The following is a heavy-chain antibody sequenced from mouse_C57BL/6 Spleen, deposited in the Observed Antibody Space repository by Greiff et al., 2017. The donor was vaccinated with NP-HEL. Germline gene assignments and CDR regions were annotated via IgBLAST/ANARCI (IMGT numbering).Heavy chain of an antibody. Sequence: DVKLQESGGGLVKPGGSLKLSCAASGFTFSDYGMHWVRQAPEKGLEWVAYISSGSSTIYYADTVKGRFTISRDNAKNTLFLQMTSLRSEDTAMYYCARNYYYGSSFYWYFDVWGTGTTVTVSS. CDR2: ISSGSSTI. D-gene: IGHD1-1*01. CDR3: ARNYYYGSSFYWYFDV. V-gene: IGHV5-17*01. CDR1: GFTFSDYG. J-gene: IGHJ1*03.